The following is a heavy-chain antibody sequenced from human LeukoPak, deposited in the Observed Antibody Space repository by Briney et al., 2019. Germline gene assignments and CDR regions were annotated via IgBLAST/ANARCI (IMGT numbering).Heavy chain of an antibody. Sequence: ASVKVSCKASGYSFVSYGISWVRQAPGHGLEWMAWISAFNGNTDYAQKFQGRVTITADESTSTAYMELSSLRSEDTAVYYCAREGYAFDIWGQGTMVTVSS. CDR2: ISAFNGNT. CDR1: GYSFVSYG. V-gene: IGHV1-18*01. J-gene: IGHJ3*02. CDR3: AREGYAFDI.